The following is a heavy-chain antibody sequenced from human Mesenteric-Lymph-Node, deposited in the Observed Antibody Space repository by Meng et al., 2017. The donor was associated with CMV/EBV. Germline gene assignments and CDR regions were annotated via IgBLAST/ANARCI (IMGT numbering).Heavy chain of an antibody. CDR3: ARGRYYQGILIGYYRFYFDY. V-gene: IGHV1-8*01. CDR2: MDPSRGNT. J-gene: IGHJ4*02. D-gene: IGHD3-9*01. Sequence: TSYDSNWGRQGTGQGLEGMGGMDPSRGNTGYAQNFQSRVTMTRNTSISTAYMELSSLRSEDTAVYDCARGRYYQGILIGYYRFYFDYWGQGTLVTVSS. CDR1: TSYD.